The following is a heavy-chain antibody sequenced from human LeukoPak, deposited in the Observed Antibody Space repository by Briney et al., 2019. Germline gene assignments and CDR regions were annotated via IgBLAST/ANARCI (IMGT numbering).Heavy chain of an antibody. J-gene: IGHJ4*02. D-gene: IGHD1-26*01. CDR3: ARGGDSGSYLDY. CDR2: INHSGRT. Sequence: SETLSLTCAVYGGSFSGYYWSWIRQPPGKGLEWIGEINHSGRTNYNPSLKGRVTISVDTSKNQFSLKLSSVTAADTAVYYCARGGDSGSYLDYWGQGTLVTVSS. V-gene: IGHV4-34*01. CDR1: GGSFSGYY.